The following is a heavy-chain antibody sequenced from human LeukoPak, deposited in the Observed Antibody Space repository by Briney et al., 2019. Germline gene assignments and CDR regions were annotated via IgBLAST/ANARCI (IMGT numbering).Heavy chain of an antibody. J-gene: IGHJ4*02. CDR1: GFTFSSYA. CDR2: ISYDGSNK. V-gene: IGHV3-30*04. CDR3: ARLVEWLPDY. Sequence: PGGSLRLSCAASGFTFSSYAMHWVRQAPGKGLERVAVISYDGSNKYYADSVKGRFTISRDNSKNTLYLQMNSLRAEDTAVYYCARLVEWLPDYWGQGTLVTVSS. D-gene: IGHD3-3*01.